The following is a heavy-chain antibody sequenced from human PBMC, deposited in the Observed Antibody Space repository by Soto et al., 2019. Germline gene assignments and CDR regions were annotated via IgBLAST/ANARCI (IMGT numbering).Heavy chain of an antibody. CDR3: AKKGYYPSGKINLFDS. CDR2: IYSGST. CDR1: GYSITSDYY. V-gene: IGHV4-38-2*01. D-gene: IGHD3-10*01. J-gene: IGHJ4*02. Sequence: SETLSLTCAVSGYSITSDYYWGWIRQPPGKGLEWIGSIYSGSTYYNPSLKSRVTISVDTSKNQFSLRLTSVTAADTAMYYCAKKGYYPSGKINLFDSWGQGTLVTVSS.